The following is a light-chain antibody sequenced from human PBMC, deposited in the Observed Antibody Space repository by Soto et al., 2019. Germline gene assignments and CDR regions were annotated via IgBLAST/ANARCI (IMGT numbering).Light chain of an antibody. CDR1: QDISNY. Sequence: DIQMTQSPSSLSASVGDRVTITCQASQDISNYLTWYQQKPGKAPKLLIYDASNLETVVPSRFSGSGSGTDFTFTISSLQPEDIATYYCQQYDNLPPLTFGGGTKCEIK. J-gene: IGKJ4*01. CDR3: QQYDNLPPLT. CDR2: DAS. V-gene: IGKV1-33*01.